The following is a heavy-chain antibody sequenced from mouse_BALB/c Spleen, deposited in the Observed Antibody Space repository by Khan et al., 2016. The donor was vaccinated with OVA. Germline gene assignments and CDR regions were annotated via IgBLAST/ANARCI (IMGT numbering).Heavy chain of an antibody. CDR1: GFSLTSNG. V-gene: IGHV2-3*01. D-gene: IGHD1-3*01. CDR2: IWGDGSI. Sequence: QVQLKESGPGLVAPSQSLSITCTVSGFSLTSNGVSWVRQPPGKGLEWLGVIWGDGSINYYSVLKSRLSISEDNSKTQAFLILISLQTDDTATYYCAKLEVFYLDYWGQGTTVTVSS. J-gene: IGHJ2*01. CDR3: AKLEVFYLDY.